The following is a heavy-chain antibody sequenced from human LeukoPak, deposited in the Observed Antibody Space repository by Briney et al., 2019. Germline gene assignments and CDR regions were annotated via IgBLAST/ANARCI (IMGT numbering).Heavy chain of an antibody. V-gene: IGHV4-4*07. D-gene: IGHD6-19*01. CDR2: IYTSGTT. CDR1: DVSISTYY. J-gene: IGHJ4*02. Sequence: SETLSLTCTVSDVSISTYYWNWIPQPAGKGLEWIGRIYTSGTTNYSPSLKSRITMSVGTSKNQFSLNLSSVTAADTAVYYCARARSPNIAVAGACFDYWGQGILVTVSS. CDR3: ARARSPNIAVAGACFDY.